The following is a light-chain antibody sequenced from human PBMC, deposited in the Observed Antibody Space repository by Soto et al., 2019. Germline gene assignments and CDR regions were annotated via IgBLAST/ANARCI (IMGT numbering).Light chain of an antibody. CDR1: QSVTNNY. CDR3: QQTAHSPLT. Sequence: EIVLTQSPGTQSLSPGERATLSCRASQSVTNNYVAWYQQKPGQAPRLLIHDASSRATGIPDRFSGGGSGTDFTLTISSLAPEDFAVYFCQQTAHSPLTFGQGTRVDIK. V-gene: IGKV3-20*01. J-gene: IGKJ1*01. CDR2: DAS.